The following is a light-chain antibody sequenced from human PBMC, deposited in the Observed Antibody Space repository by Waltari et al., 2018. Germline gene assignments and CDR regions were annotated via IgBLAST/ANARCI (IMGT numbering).Light chain of an antibody. CDR1: QSVKNN. J-gene: IGKJ3*01. Sequence: DVVVTQSPDSLAVSLGERATINCKSSQSVKNNLAWYQQKPGQPPKLLIYWASTRASGVPDRFSGSGSGTDFTLTISSLQAEDVAVYYSQQFDNTPFTFGPGTKVDI. CDR3: QQFDNTPFT. V-gene: IGKV4-1*01. CDR2: WAS.